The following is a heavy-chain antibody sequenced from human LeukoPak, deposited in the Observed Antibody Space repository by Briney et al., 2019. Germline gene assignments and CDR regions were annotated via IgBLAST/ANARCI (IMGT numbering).Heavy chain of an antibody. J-gene: IGHJ6*03. CDR2: IIPILGIA. CDR3: ARGLEIWLLYYYYYMDV. V-gene: IGHV1-69*02. D-gene: IGHD1-1*01. CDR1: GGTFSSYT. Sequence: ASVKVSCKASGGTFSSYTISWVRQAPGQGLEWMGRIIPILGIANCAQKSQCRVTITADKSTSTAYMELSSLRTEDTAVYYCARGLEIWLLYYYYYMDVWGKGTTVTVSS.